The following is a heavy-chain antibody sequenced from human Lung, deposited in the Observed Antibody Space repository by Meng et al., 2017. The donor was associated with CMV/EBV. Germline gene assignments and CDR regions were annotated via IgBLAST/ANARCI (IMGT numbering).Heavy chain of an antibody. V-gene: IGHV3-21*01. CDR1: AFLFRNYA. CDR3: ARGRGYCSSTNCYLNFDY. CDR2: ISSTSIHI. D-gene: IGHD2-2*01. Sequence: GEXXTISCAASAFLFRNYAMTWIRQAPGKGLEWVSSISSTSIHIYYADSVKGRFTISSDKGKNLLYLQLNSLRAEDTAVYYCARGRGYCSSTNCYLNFDYWXQGTXVTVSS. J-gene: IGHJ4*02.